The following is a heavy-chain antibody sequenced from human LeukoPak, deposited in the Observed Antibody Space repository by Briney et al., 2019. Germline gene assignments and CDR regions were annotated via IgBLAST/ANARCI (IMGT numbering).Heavy chain of an antibody. D-gene: IGHD3-10*01. Sequence: GESLKISCKGSGYSFTNYWIGWVRQMPGKGLEWMGVIYPGDSDTRYSPSFQGQVTLSADKSISTAYLQWSSLKASDTAMYYCARSTDGNSGSLSAWFDPWGQGTLVTVSS. V-gene: IGHV5-51*01. CDR1: GYSFTNYW. CDR3: ARSTDGNSGSLSAWFDP. CDR2: IYPGDSDT. J-gene: IGHJ5*02.